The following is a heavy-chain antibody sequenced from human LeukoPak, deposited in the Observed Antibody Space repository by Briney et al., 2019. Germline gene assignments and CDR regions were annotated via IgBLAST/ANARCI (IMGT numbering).Heavy chain of an antibody. CDR2: IYTSGST. Sequence: SQTLSLTCTVSGGSISSGSYYWSWIRQPAGKGLEWIGRIYTSGSTNYNPSLKSRVTISVDTSKNQFSLKLSSVTAADTAVYYCARGRVYYDILTGYYDYWGQGTLATVSS. V-gene: IGHV4-61*02. D-gene: IGHD3-9*01. CDR3: ARGRVYYDILTGYYDY. CDR1: GGSISSGSYY. J-gene: IGHJ4*02.